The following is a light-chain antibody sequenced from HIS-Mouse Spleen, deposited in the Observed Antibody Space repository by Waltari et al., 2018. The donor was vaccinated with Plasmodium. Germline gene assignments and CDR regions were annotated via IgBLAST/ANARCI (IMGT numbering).Light chain of an antibody. CDR1: SPTLAAASD. CDR2: GNR. Sequence: HSVLPQPRQVSGAPAQSVPISFTGSSPTLAAASDLHWYQPLPGTAPKRLIYGNRNRPSGVPDRFAGSKSGTSASLAITGLQAGDEADYYCQSYDSSLSGWVFGGGTKLTVL. J-gene: IGLJ3*02. CDR3: QSYDSSLSGWV. V-gene: IGLV1-40*01.